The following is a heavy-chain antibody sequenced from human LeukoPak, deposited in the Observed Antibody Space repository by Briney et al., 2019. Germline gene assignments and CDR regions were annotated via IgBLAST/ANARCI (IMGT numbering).Heavy chain of an antibody. V-gene: IGHV3-53*05. CDR2: IYSGGST. J-gene: IGHJ4*02. D-gene: IGHD5-18*01. CDR1: GFTVSNNY. CDR3: AKDYKWGYGYYFDY. Sequence: PGGSLRLSCAASGFTVSNNYMSWVRQAPGKGLEWVSVIYSGGSTYYADSVKGRFTISRDTSKNTLSLQMNSLRTEDTAVYYCAKDYKWGYGYYFDYWGQGTLVTVSS.